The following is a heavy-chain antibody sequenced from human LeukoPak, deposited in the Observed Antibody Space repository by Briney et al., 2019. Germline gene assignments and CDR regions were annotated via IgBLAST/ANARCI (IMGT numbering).Heavy chain of an antibody. V-gene: IGHV1-3*01. CDR2: INAGNGNT. J-gene: IGHJ4*02. CDR1: GYTFTSYA. D-gene: IGHD4-17*01. CDR3: ARDKENGDYSY. Sequence: ASVKVSCKASGYTFTSYAMHWVRQAPGQRLEWMGWINAGNGNTKHSQKFQGRVTITRDTSASTAYMELSSLRSEDTAVYYCARDKENGDYSYWGQGTLVTVSS.